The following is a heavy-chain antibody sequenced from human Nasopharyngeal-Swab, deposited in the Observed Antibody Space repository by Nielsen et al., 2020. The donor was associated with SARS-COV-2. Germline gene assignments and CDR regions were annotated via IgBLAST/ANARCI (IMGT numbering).Heavy chain of an antibody. CDR3: ARYSSSWLYYYGMDV. V-gene: IGHV1-69*13. Sequence: SVKVSCKASGGTFSSYAISWVRQAPGQGLEWMGGIIPIFGTANYAQKFQGRVTITADESTGTAYMELSSLRSEDTAVHYCARYSSSWLYYYGMDVWGQGTTVTVSS. D-gene: IGHD6-13*01. CDR2: IIPIFGTA. CDR1: GGTFSSYA. J-gene: IGHJ6*02.